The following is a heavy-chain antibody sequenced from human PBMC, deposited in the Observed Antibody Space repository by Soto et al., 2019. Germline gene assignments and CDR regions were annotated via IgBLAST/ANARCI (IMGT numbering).Heavy chain of an antibody. D-gene: IGHD3-16*01. Sequence: EVQLVETGGGLIQPGGSLRLSCAAAGFIVSRNYMYWVRQAPGKGPEWVSVIDGGGYTYYADSVKGRFTISRDNSKNTSHLPMNSLIAEASAAYSWARGGCRAYVPTTMSNWFDPWGQGTLVTVS. J-gene: IGHJ5*02. CDR2: IDGGGYT. V-gene: IGHV3-53*02. CDR1: GFIVSRNY. CDR3: ARGGCRAYVPTTMSNWFDP.